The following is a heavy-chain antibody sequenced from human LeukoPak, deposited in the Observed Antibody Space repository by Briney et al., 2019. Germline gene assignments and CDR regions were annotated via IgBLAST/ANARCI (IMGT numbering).Heavy chain of an antibody. V-gene: IGHV3-9*01. CDR3: AKDKAPLYSGYDWDLDF. D-gene: IGHD5-12*01. J-gene: IGHJ4*02. Sequence: GGSLRLSCAASGFTFHHYAIHWGRQVPGKGLEWVSGISWNSASIGYADSVKGRFTISRDNAKNSVYLHMNSLRAEDTALYYCAKDKAPLYSGYDWDLDFWGQGTLVTVSS. CDR2: ISWNSASI. CDR1: GFTFHHYA.